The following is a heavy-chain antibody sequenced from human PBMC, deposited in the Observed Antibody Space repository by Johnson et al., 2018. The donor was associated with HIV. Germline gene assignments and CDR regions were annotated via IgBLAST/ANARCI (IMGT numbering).Heavy chain of an antibody. Sequence: VQLVESGGGLVQPGGSLRLSCAASGFTFSSYWMHWVRQAPGKGLVWVSRINSDGSSTSYADSVKGRFTISRDNAKNTLYRHMNSLRAEDAAVYYCARAWSLGAFDIWGRGPMVTVSS. CDR2: INSDGSST. D-gene: IGHD2-15*01. CDR1: GFTFSSYW. CDR3: ARAWSLGAFDI. V-gene: IGHV3-74*01. J-gene: IGHJ3*02.